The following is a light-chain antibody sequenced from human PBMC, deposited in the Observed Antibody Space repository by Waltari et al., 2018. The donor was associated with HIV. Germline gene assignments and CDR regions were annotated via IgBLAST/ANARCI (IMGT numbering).Light chain of an antibody. CDR1: QGISNY. CDR2: AAS. Sequence: DIQMTQSPSSLSASVGDRVTITCRASQGISNYLAWYQQKPGKVPKLLIYAASTSQSGAPPRFSGSRSGADFTLTITTLPPEDVSPYYSQKYMSAPEPLGGGTKVEIK. CDR3: QKYMSAPEP. J-gene: IGKJ4*01. V-gene: IGKV1-27*01.